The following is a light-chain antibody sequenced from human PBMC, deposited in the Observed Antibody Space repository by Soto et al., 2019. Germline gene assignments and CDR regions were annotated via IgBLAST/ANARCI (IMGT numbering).Light chain of an antibody. CDR2: DAS. Sequence: EIVLTQSPATLSLSPGERATLSCRASQSVSSSLAWYQQKPGQAPSLLIYDASNRATGIPARFSGSGSGTDFTLTISSLEPEDVAVYYCQQRSNWLLTFGGGTKVEIK. V-gene: IGKV3-11*01. CDR1: QSVSSS. J-gene: IGKJ4*01. CDR3: QQRSNWLLT.